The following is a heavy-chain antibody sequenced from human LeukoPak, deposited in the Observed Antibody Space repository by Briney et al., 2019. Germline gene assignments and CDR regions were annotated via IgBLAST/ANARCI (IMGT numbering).Heavy chain of an antibody. CDR3: ARGGGSAVKYGMDV. CDR2: ISSSSSYI. V-gene: IGHV3-21*01. CDR1: GFTFSSYS. Sequence: GGSLRLSCAASGFTFSSYSMNSVRQAPGKGLEWVSSISSSSSYIYYAESVKGRFTISRDNAKNSLYLQMNSLRAEDTAVYYCARGGGSAVKYGMDVWGQGTTVTVSS. D-gene: IGHD3-10*01. J-gene: IGHJ6*02.